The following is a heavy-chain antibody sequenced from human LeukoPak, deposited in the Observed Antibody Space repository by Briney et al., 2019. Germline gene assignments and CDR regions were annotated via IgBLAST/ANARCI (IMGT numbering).Heavy chain of an antibody. CDR3: ARGAYSVVEGHYYYFGMDV. D-gene: IGHD2-21*01. Sequence: SVKVSCKASGDTFITYSINWVRQAPGPGLEWVGGLIPSLGAANYAPSFQGRVTITADASTNTDYMELVSLTVEDTAVYYCARGAYSVVEGHYYYFGMDVWGHGTTVAVS. CDR1: GDTFITYS. V-gene: IGHV1-69*01. J-gene: IGHJ6*02. CDR2: LIPSLGAA.